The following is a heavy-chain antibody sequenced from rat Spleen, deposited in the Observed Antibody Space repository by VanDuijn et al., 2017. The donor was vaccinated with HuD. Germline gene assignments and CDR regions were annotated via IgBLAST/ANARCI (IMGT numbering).Heavy chain of an antibody. D-gene: IGHD1-2*01. J-gene: IGHJ4*01. Sequence: EVQLVESGGGLVQPGRSLKLSCAASGFTFSNYYMAWVRQAPTKGLEWVASISYDGGSTYYRDSVKGRFTISRDNAKSSLYLQMDSLRSEETATYYCTTDDRYYYSSYAYVMDAWGQGASVTVSS. CDR1: GFTFSNYY. CDR3: TTDDRYYYSSYAYVMDA. V-gene: IGHV5-20*01. CDR2: ISYDGGST.